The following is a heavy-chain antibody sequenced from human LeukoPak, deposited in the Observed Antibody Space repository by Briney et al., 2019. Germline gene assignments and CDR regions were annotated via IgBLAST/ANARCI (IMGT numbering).Heavy chain of an antibody. V-gene: IGHV1-24*01. CDR1: GYTLTELS. D-gene: IGHD1-1*01. CDR3: ATDKQRAGTTGY. Sequence: ASVKVSCKVSGYTLTELSMHWVRQAPGKGLEWMGGFDPEDGETIYAQKFQGRVTMTEDTSTDTAYMELSSLRSEDTAVYYCATDKQRAGTTGYWGQGTLVTVSS. CDR2: FDPEDGET. J-gene: IGHJ4*02.